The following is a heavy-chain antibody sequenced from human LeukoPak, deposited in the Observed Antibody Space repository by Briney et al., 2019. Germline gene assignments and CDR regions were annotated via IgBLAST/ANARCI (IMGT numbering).Heavy chain of an antibody. J-gene: IGHJ4*02. D-gene: IGHD6-6*01. CDR3: ARPQTSSSSPAALGY. CDR2: IGSSGYTI. CDR1: GFPFSNYH. V-gene: IGHV3-11*01. Sequence: GGSLRLSCAASGFPFSNYHMAWIRQAPGKGLEWISYIGSSGYTIYYSDSVKGRLTISRDNAKSSLYLQMNSLRAEDTAVYFCARPQTSSSSPAALGYWGPGLLVTVSS.